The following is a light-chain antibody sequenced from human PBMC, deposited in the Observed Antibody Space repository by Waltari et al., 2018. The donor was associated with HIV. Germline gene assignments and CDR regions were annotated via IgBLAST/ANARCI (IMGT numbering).Light chain of an antibody. Sequence: QSALTQPASVFGSPGQSIPISCTGTSSDVGGYNSVSWYQQHPGKAPKLMIYDVSNRPSGVSNRFSGSKSGNTASLTISGLQAEDEADYYCSSYTSSSTLVFGGGTKLTVL. CDR2: DVS. CDR3: SSYTSSSTLV. V-gene: IGLV2-14*01. J-gene: IGLJ3*02. CDR1: SSDVGGYNS.